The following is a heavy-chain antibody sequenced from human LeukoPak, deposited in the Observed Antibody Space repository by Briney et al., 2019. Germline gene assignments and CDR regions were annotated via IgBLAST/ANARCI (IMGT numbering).Heavy chain of an antibody. J-gene: IGHJ6*02. Sequence: GGSLRLSCAASGFTFSSYAMSWVRQAPGKGLEWVSAISGSGGSTYYADSVKGRFTISRDNSKNTLYLQMNSLRAEDTAVYYCAKDGGSSRVLYYGMDVWGQGTTVTVSS. CDR1: GFTFSSYA. D-gene: IGHD6-13*01. V-gene: IGHV3-23*01. CDR3: AKDGGSSRVLYYGMDV. CDR2: ISGSGGST.